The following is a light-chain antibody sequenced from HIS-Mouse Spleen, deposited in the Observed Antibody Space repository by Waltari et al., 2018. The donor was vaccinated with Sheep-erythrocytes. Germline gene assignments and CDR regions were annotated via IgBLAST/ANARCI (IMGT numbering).Light chain of an antibody. CDR1: SRDVGSYNL. V-gene: IGLV2-23*01. Sequence: QSALTQPASVSGSPGQSITISCTGTSRDVGSYNLVSWYQQQPGKAPKLMIYEGSQRPSGVSNRFSGSKSGNTASLTSSGLQAEDEADYYCCSYAGSSTPWVFGGGTKLTVL. CDR3: CSYAGSSTPWV. J-gene: IGLJ3*02. CDR2: EGS.